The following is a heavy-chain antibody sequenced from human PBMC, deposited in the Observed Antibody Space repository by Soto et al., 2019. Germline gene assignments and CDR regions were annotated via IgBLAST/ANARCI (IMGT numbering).Heavy chain of an antibody. D-gene: IGHD3-10*01. CDR3: ARWVRGSGSPSYYFDY. Sequence: QVQLQQWGAGLLKPSETLSLTCAVYGGSFSGYYWSWIRQPPGKGLEWIGEINHSGSTNYNPSLKGRVTISVDTSKNQFSLKLSSVTAADTAVYYCARWVRGSGSPSYYFDYWGQGTLVTVSS. CDR1: GGSFSGYY. J-gene: IGHJ4*02. V-gene: IGHV4-34*01. CDR2: INHSGST.